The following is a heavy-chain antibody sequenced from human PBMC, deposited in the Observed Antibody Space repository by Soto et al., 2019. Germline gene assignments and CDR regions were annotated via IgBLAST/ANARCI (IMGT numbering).Heavy chain of an antibody. Sequence: GGSLRLSCAASGFTFSSYSMNWVRQAPGKGLEWVSYFSSSSTIYYADSVKGRFTISRDNAKNSLYLQMNSLRAEDTAVYYCARVGWTSLTFFDYWGQGTLVTVSS. CDR1: GFTFSSYS. V-gene: IGHV3-48*01. D-gene: IGHD4-17*01. CDR3: ARVGWTSLTFFDY. CDR2: FSSSSTI. J-gene: IGHJ4*02.